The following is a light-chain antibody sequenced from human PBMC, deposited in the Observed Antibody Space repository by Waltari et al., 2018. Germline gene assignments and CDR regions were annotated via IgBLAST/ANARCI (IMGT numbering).Light chain of an antibody. CDR2: GAS. CDR1: QDISSH. V-gene: IGKV1-9*01. CDR3: QQLNSYPIT. J-gene: IGKJ5*01. Sequence: DIQLTQSPSFLSASVGYRVTITCRASQDISSHLAWYQKNPVKAPKHLVYGASTLGSGVPSGFSGGGSGTEFTLTISSLQPEDFATYYCQQLNSYPITFDQGTRLEIK.